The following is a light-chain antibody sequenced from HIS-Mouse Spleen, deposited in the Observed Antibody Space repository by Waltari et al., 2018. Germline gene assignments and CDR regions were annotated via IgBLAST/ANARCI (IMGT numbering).Light chain of an antibody. V-gene: IGKV3-11*01. CDR1: QSVSSY. J-gene: IGKJ4*01. CDR2: DAS. CDR3: QQRSNWPT. Sequence: EIVLTQSPATLSLSPGERATHSCRASQSVSSYLAWYQQKPGQSPRLLIYDASNRATVIPARCSGSGSGTDFSLTISSLEPEDFAVYYCQQRSNWPTFGGGTKVEI.